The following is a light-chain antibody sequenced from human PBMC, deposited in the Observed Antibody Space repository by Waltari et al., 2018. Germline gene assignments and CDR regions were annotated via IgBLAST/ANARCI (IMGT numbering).Light chain of an antibody. J-gene: IGLJ1*01. CDR3: CSFTNSRNFDV. Sequence: QSALTQPASVSGSPGQSITISCTGTSGDVGSHDLVSWYQQHPGKATKLIIYEINKRPSGVSNRVSGSKSGKTASLTISGLQAEDEADYYCCSFTNSRNFDVFGTGTKVTVL. V-gene: IGLV2-23*02. CDR1: SGDVGSHDL. CDR2: EIN.